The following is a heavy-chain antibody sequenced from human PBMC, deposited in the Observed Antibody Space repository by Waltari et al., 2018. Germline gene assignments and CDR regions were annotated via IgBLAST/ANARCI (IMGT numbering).Heavy chain of an antibody. CDR1: GFTFRSYA. CDR2: ISSNGGST. D-gene: IGHD6-13*01. Sequence: EVQLVESGGGLVQPGGPLGLSCAASGFTFRSYAMHWVRQAPGKGLEYVSAISSNGGSTYYANSVKGRFTISRDNSKNTLYLQMGSLRAEDMAVYYCARAYSSWYSDYWGQGTLVTVSS. V-gene: IGHV3-64*01. CDR3: ARAYSSWYSDY. J-gene: IGHJ4*02.